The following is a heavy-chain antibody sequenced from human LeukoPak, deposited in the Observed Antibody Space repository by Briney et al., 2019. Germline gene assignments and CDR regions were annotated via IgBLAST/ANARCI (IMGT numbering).Heavy chain of an antibody. Sequence: GGSLRLSCAASGFTSSSYGMHWVRQAPGKGLEWVAVIPYDGSNKYSADSVKGRFTISRDNSKNTLYLQMNSLRAEDTAVYYCAKDGGLYYFDYWGQGTLVTVSS. CDR2: IPYDGSNK. V-gene: IGHV3-30*18. CDR1: GFTSSSYG. D-gene: IGHD3-16*01. J-gene: IGHJ4*02. CDR3: AKDGGLYYFDY.